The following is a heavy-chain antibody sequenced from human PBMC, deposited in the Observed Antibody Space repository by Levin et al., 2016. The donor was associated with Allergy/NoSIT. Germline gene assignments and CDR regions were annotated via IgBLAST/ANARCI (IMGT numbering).Heavy chain of an antibody. J-gene: IGHJ4*02. D-gene: IGHD1-14*01. Sequence: ASVKVSCKASGYTFTSHYMHWVRQAPGQGLEWMGIINPSGGSTSYAQKFQGRVTMTRDTSTSTVYMELSSLRSDDTAVYYCARANPSEALFDCWGQGTLVTVSS. V-gene: IGHV1-46*01. CDR1: GYTFTSHY. CDR2: INPSGGST. CDR3: ARANPSEALFDC.